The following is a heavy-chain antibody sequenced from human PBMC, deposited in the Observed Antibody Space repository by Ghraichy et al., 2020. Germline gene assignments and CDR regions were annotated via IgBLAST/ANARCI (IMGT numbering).Heavy chain of an antibody. D-gene: IGHD4-23*01. CDR1: GFSLSTSGMC. CDR3: ARIRRNSPGGYYYYYMDV. Sequence: SGPTLVKPTQTLTLTCTFPGFSLSTSGMCVSWIRQPPGKALEWLARIDWDDDKYYSTSLKTRLTISKDTSKNQVVLTMTNMDPVDTATYYCARIRRNSPGGYYYYYMDVWGKGTTVTVSS. V-gene: IGHV2-70*11. CDR2: IDWDDDK. J-gene: IGHJ6*03.